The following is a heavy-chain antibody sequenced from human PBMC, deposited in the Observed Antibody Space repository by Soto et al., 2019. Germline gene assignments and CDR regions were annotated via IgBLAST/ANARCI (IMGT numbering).Heavy chain of an antibody. CDR2: INHSGST. J-gene: IGHJ2*01. CDR1: GGSISSGGYS. D-gene: IGHD3-10*01. CDR3: ARGRRLLWFGELLYYWYFDL. V-gene: IGHV4-30-2*01. Sequence: SETLSLTCSVAGGSISSGGYSWSWIRQPPGKGLEWIGEINHSGSTNYNPSLKSRVTISVDTSKNQFSLKLSSVTAADTAVYYCARGRRLLWFGELLYYWYFDLWGRGTLVTVSS.